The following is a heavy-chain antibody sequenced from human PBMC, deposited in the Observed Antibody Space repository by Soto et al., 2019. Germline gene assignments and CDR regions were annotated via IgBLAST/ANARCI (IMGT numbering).Heavy chain of an antibody. CDR2: ISYDGSNK. Sequence: QVQLVESGGGVVQPGRSLRLSCAASGFTFSSYAMHWVRQAPGKGLEWVAVISYDGSNKYYADSVKGRFTISRDNSKNTLYLQMNSLRAEDTAVYYCARDLMVKDYYYDGMDVWGQGTTVTVSS. CDR1: GFTFSSYA. D-gene: IGHD5-18*01. V-gene: IGHV3-30-3*01. CDR3: ARDLMVKDYYYDGMDV. J-gene: IGHJ6*02.